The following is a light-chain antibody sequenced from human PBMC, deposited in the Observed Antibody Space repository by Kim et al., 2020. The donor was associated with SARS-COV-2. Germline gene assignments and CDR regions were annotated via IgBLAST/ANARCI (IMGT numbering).Light chain of an antibody. Sequence: LDQTAKITSSGDSLSRYYASWYQQKQAQAPVLVFYSTTTRPSAIPCRFSGSSSGNTASLTITGAQSEDEADYYCNSRDSSGNLYVFGTGTKITVL. J-gene: IGLJ1*01. V-gene: IGLV3-19*01. CDR2: STT. CDR1: SLSRYY. CDR3: NSRDSSGNLYV.